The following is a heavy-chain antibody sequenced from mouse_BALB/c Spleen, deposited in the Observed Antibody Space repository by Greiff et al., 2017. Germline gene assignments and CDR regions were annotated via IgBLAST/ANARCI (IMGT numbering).Heavy chain of an antibody. J-gene: IGHJ3*01. CDR1: GYTFTSYW. CDR3: ARCPYGNYPAWFAY. D-gene: IGHD2-1*01. CDR2: INPSTGYT. Sequence: QVQLQQSGAELAKPGASVKMSCKASGYTFTSYWMHWVKQRPGQGLEWIGYINPSTGYTEYNQKFKDKATLTADKSSSTAYMQLSSLTSEDSAVYYCARCPYGNYPAWFAYWGQGTLVTVSA. V-gene: IGHV1-7*01.